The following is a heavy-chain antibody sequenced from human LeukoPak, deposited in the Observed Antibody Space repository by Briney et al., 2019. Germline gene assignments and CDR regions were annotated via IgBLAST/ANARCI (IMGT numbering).Heavy chain of an antibody. CDR1: GFTFSSYS. Sequence: GGSLRLSCAASGFTFSSYSMNWVRQAPGKGLEWVSYISSSSSTIYYADSVKGRFTISRDNAKNSLYLQMNSLRAEDTAVYYCARGGTMIVVVDAFDIWGQGTMVTVSS. V-gene: IGHV3-48*01. D-gene: IGHD3-22*01. CDR2: ISSSSSTI. CDR3: ARGGTMIVVVDAFDI. J-gene: IGHJ3*02.